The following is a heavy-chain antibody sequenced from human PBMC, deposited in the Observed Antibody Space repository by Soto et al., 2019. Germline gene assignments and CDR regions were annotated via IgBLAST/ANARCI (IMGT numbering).Heavy chain of an antibody. Sequence: PGESLKISCQGSGYNFSPYYLDWVRQMPGKGLEWMGMVYPRDSDTRYNPSFEGQVTFSADTSISTAYVQWSSLKASHNGIYYCARHRTRWAFDLWGQGTTFTVSS. V-gene: IGHV5-51*01. CDR3: ARHRTRWAFDL. D-gene: IGHD2-2*01. J-gene: IGHJ3*01. CDR1: GYNFSPYY. CDR2: VYPRDSDT.